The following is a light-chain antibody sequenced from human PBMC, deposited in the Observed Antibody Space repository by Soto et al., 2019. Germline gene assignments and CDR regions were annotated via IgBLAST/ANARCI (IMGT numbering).Light chain of an antibody. J-gene: IGLJ1*01. V-gene: IGLV2-11*01. CDR1: SSDFGGYNY. Sequence: QSALTQPRSVSGSPGQSVTISCTGTSSDFGGYNYVSWYQHHPGKAPKLMIYDVSERPSGVPERFSGSKSGNTASLTISGLQAEDEADYYCCSYAGTFYGFGTGTKLTVL. CDR3: CSYAGTFYG. CDR2: DVS.